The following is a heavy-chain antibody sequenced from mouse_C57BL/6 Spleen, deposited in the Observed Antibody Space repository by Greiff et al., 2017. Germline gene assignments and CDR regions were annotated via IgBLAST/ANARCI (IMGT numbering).Heavy chain of an antibody. CDR2: ISDGGSYT. CDR3: ARDRENSNYFDY. D-gene: IGHD2-5*01. J-gene: IGHJ2*01. Sequence: EVMLVESGGGLVKPGGSLKLSCAASGFTFSSYAMSWVRQTPEKRLEWVATISDGGSYTYYPDNVKGRFTISRDNAKNNLYLQMSHLKSEDTAMYYCARDRENSNYFDYWGQGTTLTVSS. V-gene: IGHV5-4*01. CDR1: GFTFSSYA.